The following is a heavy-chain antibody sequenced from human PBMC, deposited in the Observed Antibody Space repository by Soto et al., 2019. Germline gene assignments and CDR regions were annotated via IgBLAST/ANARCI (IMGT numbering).Heavy chain of an antibody. CDR1: GGSISSSNW. CDR2: IYYSGST. V-gene: IGHV4-39*01. Sequence: PSETLSLTCAVSGGSISSSNWWSWVRQPPGKGLEWIGSIYYSGSTYYNPSLKSRVTISVDTSKNQFSLKLSSVTAADTAVYYCARRGSGSYSDYWGQGTLVTVS. CDR3: ARRGSGSYSDY. J-gene: IGHJ4*02. D-gene: IGHD3-10*01.